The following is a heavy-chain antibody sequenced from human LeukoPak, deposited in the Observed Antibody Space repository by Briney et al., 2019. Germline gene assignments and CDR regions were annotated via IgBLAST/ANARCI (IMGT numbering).Heavy chain of an antibody. CDR1: GFTFSSYW. J-gene: IGHJ1*01. D-gene: IGHD3-22*01. CDR2: IKSDGST. V-gene: IGHV3-74*01. CDR3: ARAPSEIGGYYPEYFRH. Sequence: PGGSLRLSCAASGFTFSSYWVHWVRQAPGKGLVWVSRIKSDGSTNYADSVKGRFTISRDNAKNTVSLQMNSLRAEDTGVYYCARAPSEIGGYYPEYFRHWGQGTLVTVPS.